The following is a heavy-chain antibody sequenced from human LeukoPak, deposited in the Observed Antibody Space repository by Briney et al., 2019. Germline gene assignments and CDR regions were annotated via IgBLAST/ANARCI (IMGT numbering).Heavy chain of an antibody. Sequence: SQTLSPTCTVSAGSTSSSSYYWGWIRHPPGRGLEWIGRIYFRGSTHYNPSLKSRGTISRHTAQNKCSLKLSSVAAADTAVYYCARHGPYYYDSSGYYYARTEYFQHWRQGTLVAVSS. V-gene: IGHV4-39*01. CDR1: AGSTSSSSYY. CDR2: IYFRGST. CDR3: ARHGPYYYDSSGYYYARTEYFQH. D-gene: IGHD3-22*01. J-gene: IGHJ1*01.